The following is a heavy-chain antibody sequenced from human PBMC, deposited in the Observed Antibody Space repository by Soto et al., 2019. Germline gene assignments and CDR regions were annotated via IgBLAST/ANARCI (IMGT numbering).Heavy chain of an antibody. V-gene: IGHV1-18*01. Sequence: QVQLVQSGAEVKKPGASVKVSCKASGYTFTNYGISWVRQAPGQGLEWMGWISAYNGNTKYAQKLQGRVTMTTDTSTSTAYMELRSLRSDDTAVYYCASGVGSGSDYNQYNWFDPWGQGTLVTVSS. CDR1: GYTFTNYG. D-gene: IGHD3-10*01. CDR2: ISAYNGNT. J-gene: IGHJ5*02. CDR3: ASGVGSGSDYNQYNWFDP.